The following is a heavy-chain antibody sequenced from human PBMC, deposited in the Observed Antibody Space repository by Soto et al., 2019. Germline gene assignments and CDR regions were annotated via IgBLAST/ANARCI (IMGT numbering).Heavy chain of an antibody. V-gene: IGHV1-8*01. CDR1: GYTFTSYD. CDR2: MNPNSGNT. CDR3: TRRARIGKQLWLPFDS. Sequence: ASVQVSCKASGYTFTSYDINWVRQATGQGLEWMGWMNPNSGNTGYAQKFQGRVTMTRNTSISTAYMELSSLRSADTAVYYCTRRARIGKQLWLPFDSWAQGTLVTVSS. J-gene: IGHJ4*02. D-gene: IGHD3-22*01.